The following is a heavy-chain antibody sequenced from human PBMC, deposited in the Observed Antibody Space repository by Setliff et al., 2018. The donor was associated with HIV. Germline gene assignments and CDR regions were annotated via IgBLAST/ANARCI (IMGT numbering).Heavy chain of an antibody. V-gene: IGHV4-38-2*01. Sequence: PSETLSLTCAVSNYSISSDYYWGWIRQPPGKGLEWIGSISHSGSIYYNPSPSLKSRVTISLDTSKTQLSLRLNSVTAADTAVYYCVRTASSSWWGVHYYYYIDLWGKGTTVTVSS. CDR1: NYSISSDYY. J-gene: IGHJ6*03. D-gene: IGHD2-8*02. CDR3: VRTASSSWWGVHYYYYIDL. CDR2: ISHSGSI.